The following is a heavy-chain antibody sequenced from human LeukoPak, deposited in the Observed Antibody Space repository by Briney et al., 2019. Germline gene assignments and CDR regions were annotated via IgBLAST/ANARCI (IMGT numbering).Heavy chain of an antibody. CDR2: ISGSGDRT. D-gene: IGHD3-10*01. J-gene: IGHJ6*02. CDR1: GFTFNNYA. CDR3: GKRELWHGSGEDA. V-gene: IGHV3-23*01. Sequence: GGSLRLSCAASGFTFNNYAMSWFRQTPGEGLEWVSAISGSGDRTYYAESVKGRFSISRDNSKNTLYLQMHSLRAEDTAVYYCGKRELWHGSGEDAWGQGTTVTVSS.